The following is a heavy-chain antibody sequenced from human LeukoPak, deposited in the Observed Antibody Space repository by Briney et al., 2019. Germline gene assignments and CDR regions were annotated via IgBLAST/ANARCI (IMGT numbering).Heavy chain of an antibody. CDR3: ARVPRGSGWNTIDY. V-gene: IGHV7-4-1*02. Sequence: GASVKVSCKASGYTFTSYAMNWVRQAPGQGLEWMGWINTNTGNPTYAQGFTGRFVFSLDTSVSTAYLQISSLKAEDAAVYYCARVPRGSGWNTIDYWGQGTLVTVSS. CDR2: INTNTGNP. CDR1: GYTFTSYA. J-gene: IGHJ4*02. D-gene: IGHD6-19*01.